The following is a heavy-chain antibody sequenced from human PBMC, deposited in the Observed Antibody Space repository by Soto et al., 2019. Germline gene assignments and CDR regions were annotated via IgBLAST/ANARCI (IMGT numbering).Heavy chain of an antibody. CDR1: GFTFTSSA. CDR3: AALDYTMVRGVISYYYYGMDV. Sequence: ASVKVSCKASGFTFTSSAVQWVRQARGQRLEWIGWIVVGSGNTNYAQKFQERVTITRDMSTSTAYMELSSLRSEDTAVYYCAALDYTMVRGVISYYYYGMDVWGQGTTVTVS. J-gene: IGHJ6*02. V-gene: IGHV1-58*01. D-gene: IGHD3-10*01. CDR2: IVVGSGNT.